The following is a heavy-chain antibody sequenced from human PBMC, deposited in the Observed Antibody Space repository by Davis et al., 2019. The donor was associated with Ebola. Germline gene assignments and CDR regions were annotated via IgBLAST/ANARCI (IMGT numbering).Heavy chain of an antibody. D-gene: IGHD3-3*01. CDR2: IKSETYGGTT. CDR1: GFTFSNAY. V-gene: IGHV3-15*01. Sequence: PGGSLRLSCAASGFTFSNAYMNRVRQIPGKGLEWVGRIKSETYGGTTDYAAPVKGRFTISRDDSRNTLFLQMNSLKIEDTAVYYCTSSYDDFWSGFYDWGQGTLVTVSS. CDR3: TSSYDDFWSGFYD. J-gene: IGHJ4*02.